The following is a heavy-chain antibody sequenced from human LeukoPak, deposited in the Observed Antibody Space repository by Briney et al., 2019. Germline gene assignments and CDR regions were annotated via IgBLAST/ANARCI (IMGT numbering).Heavy chain of an antibody. CDR3: ARVGYCSGGNCHYFDY. D-gene: IGHD2-15*01. Sequence: GGSLRLSCAASGFSFSNYWMSWVRQAPGKGLEWVANIKQDGSERYYVDSVKGRFTISRDNAKNSLYLQMNSLRAEDTAVYYCARVGYCSGGNCHYFDYWGQGTLVTVSS. V-gene: IGHV3-7*01. CDR2: IKQDGSER. CDR1: GFSFSNYW. J-gene: IGHJ4*02.